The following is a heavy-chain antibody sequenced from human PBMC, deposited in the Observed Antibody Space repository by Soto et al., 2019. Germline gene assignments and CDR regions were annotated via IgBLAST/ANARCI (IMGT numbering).Heavy chain of an antibody. V-gene: IGHV3-53*01. CDR2: IYNGGST. CDR1: GFSVSSSD. Sequence: GGSLRLSCAASGFSVSSSDMSWVRQVPGEGLEWVSVIYNGGSTHDADYVKGRFSVSRDTSKSTVELQMNSLRVDDTAVYYCGTSSRKDYHFAMDVWGQGTAVTVSS. CDR3: GTSSRKDYHFAMDV. J-gene: IGHJ6*02.